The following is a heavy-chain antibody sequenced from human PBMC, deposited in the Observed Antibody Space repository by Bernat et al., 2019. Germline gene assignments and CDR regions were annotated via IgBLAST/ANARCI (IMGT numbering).Heavy chain of an antibody. Sequence: EVQLLESGGGLVQPGGSLRLSCAASGFTFSSYDMIWVRQAPGKGLEWVSGISGGGDRTYDADSVKGGFTISRDNSKNTMSLQMNSLRAEDTAVYYCANILSQVDYYWYGADVWGQGTTVTVSS. V-gene: IGHV3-23*01. D-gene: IGHD3-9*01. CDR3: ANILSQVDYYWYGADV. J-gene: IGHJ6*02. CDR2: ISGGGDRT. CDR1: GFTFSSYD.